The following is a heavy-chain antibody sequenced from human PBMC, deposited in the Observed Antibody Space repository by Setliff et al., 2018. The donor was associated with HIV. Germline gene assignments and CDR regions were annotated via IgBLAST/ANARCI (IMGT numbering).Heavy chain of an antibody. Sequence: PSETLSLTCTVSGGSISSYYWSWIRQPPGKGLEWIGYIYTSGSTNYNPSLKSRVTISVDTSKNQFSLKLNSVTAADTAVYYCARLSGDYYYFDYWGQGTLVTVSS. J-gene: IGHJ4*02. D-gene: IGHD2-21*02. CDR2: IYTSGST. V-gene: IGHV4-4*09. CDR3: ARLSGDYYYFDY. CDR1: GGSISSYY.